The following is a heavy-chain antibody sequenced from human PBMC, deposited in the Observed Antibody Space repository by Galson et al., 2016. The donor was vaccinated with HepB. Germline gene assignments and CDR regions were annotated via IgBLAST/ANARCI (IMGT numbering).Heavy chain of an antibody. Sequence: SETLSLTCSVSGGSISTSRYYWGWIRQPPGKGLEWIASIYYSGNTYYNPSLRSRVTISVDTSKNQFSLKLSSVTAADSAVYYCARHVRTYGDYAEVYFDYWGQGTLVTVSS. D-gene: IGHD4-17*01. CDR2: IYYSGNT. CDR3: ARHVRTYGDYAEVYFDY. CDR1: GGSISTSRYY. V-gene: IGHV4-39*01. J-gene: IGHJ4*02.